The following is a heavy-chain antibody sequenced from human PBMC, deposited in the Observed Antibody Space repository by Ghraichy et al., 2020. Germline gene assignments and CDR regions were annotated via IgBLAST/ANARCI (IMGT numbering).Heavy chain of an antibody. CDR3: ATLETENYGMDV. J-gene: IGHJ6*02. V-gene: IGHV4-34*01. CDR2: INHSGST. CDR1: GGSFSGYY. Sequence: SETLSLTCAVYGGSFSGYYWSWIRQPPGKGLEWIGEINHSGSTNYNPSLKSRVTISVDTSKNQFSLKLSSVTAADTAVYYCATLETENYGMDVWGQGTTVTVSS. D-gene: IGHD3-3*01.